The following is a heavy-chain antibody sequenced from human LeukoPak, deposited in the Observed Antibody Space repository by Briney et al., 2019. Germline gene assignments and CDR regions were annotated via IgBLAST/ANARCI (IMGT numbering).Heavy chain of an antibody. V-gene: IGHV3-30*02. CDR2: IRYDGSNK. D-gene: IGHD2-2*02. Sequence: GGSLRLSCAASGFTFSSYGMHWVRQAPGKGLEWVAFIRYDGSNKYYADSVKGRFTISRDNSKNTLYLQMNSLRAEDTAVYYCARDMVLGYCSSTSCYIGYWGQGTLVTVSS. J-gene: IGHJ4*02. CDR1: GFTFSSYG. CDR3: ARDMVLGYCSSTSCYIGY.